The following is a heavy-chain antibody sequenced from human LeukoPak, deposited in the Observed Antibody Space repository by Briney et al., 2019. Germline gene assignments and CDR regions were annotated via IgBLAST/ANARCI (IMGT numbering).Heavy chain of an antibody. CDR3: EADSSSSSY. D-gene: IGHD6-6*01. Sequence: ASVKVSCKASGYTFTSYGISWVRQAPGQGLEWMGRIIPILGIANYAQKFQGRVTITADKSTSTAYMELSSLRAEDTAVYYCEADSSSSSYWGQGTLVTVSS. CDR1: GYTFTSYG. CDR2: IIPILGIA. J-gene: IGHJ4*02. V-gene: IGHV1-69*04.